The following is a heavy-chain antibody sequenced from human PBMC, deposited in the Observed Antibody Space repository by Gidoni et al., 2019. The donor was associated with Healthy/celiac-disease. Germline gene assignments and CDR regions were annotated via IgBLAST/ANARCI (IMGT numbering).Heavy chain of an antibody. D-gene: IGHD3-10*01. CDR1: GFTFSSYA. J-gene: IGHJ5*02. Sequence: QVQLVESGGGVVQPGRSLRLSCAASGFTFSSYAMHWVRQAPGKGLEWVAVISYDGSNKYYADSVKGRFTISRDNSKNTLYLQMNSLRAEDTAVYYCARDFGELGYNWFDPWGQGTLVTVSS. CDR2: ISYDGSNK. V-gene: IGHV3-30-3*01. CDR3: ARDFGELGYNWFDP.